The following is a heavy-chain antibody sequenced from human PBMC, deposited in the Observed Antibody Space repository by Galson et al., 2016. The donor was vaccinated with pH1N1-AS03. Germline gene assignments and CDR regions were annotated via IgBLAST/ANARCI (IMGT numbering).Heavy chain of an antibody. CDR3: ARVPYSYGMDV. J-gene: IGHJ6*02. CDR2: IKQDGSEK. CDR1: GFTFSGYW. V-gene: IGHV3-7*01. Sequence: SLRLSCAASGFTFSGYWMSWVRQAPGKGLEWVAHIKQDGSEKYYVDSVKGRFTISRDNAKNSLYLQMNSLRAEDTAVYYCARVPYSYGMDVWGRGTLVIVSS.